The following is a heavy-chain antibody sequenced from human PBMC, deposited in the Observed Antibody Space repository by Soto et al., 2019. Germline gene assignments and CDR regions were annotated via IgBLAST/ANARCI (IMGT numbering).Heavy chain of an antibody. CDR3: AGEGRGYCSSTSCPGI. J-gene: IGHJ4*02. V-gene: IGHV3-7*01. CDR1: GFTFSSYW. Sequence: EVQLVESGGGLVQPGGSLRLSCAASGFTFSSYWMTWVRQAPGKGLEWVANIKKDGSEKYYVDSVKGRFTISRDNAKNSLCLQMSSLRDEDTAVYYCAGEGRGYCSSTSCPGIWGQGTLVTVSS. CDR2: IKKDGSEK. D-gene: IGHD2-2*01.